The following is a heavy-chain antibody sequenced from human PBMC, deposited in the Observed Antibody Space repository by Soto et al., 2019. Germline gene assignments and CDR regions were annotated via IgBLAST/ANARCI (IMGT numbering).Heavy chain of an antibody. J-gene: IGHJ6*02. D-gene: IGHD3-22*01. CDR2: IIPIFGTA. CDR3: ARDHGISGYYYYYYYGMDV. CDR1: GYTFSSYA. V-gene: IGHV1-69*13. Sequence: SVKVSCKASGYTFSSYAISWVRQAPGQGLEWMGGIIPIFGTANYAQKFQGRVTITADESTSTAYMELSSLRSEDTAVYYCARDHGISGYYYYYYYGMDVWGQGTTVTVSS.